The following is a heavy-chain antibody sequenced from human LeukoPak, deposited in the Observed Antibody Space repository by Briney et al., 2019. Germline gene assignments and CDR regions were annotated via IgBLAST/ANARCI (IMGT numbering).Heavy chain of an antibody. D-gene: IGHD4-17*01. CDR2: IIPIFGTA. Sequence: ASVKVSCKASGGTFSSYAISWVRQAPGQGLEWMGGIIPIFGTANYAQKFQGRVTITADESTSTAYMELSSLRSEDKAVYYCARSYGDPQTPYFDYWGQGTLVTVSS. CDR1: GGTFSSYA. V-gene: IGHV1-69*13. J-gene: IGHJ4*02. CDR3: ARSYGDPQTPYFDY.